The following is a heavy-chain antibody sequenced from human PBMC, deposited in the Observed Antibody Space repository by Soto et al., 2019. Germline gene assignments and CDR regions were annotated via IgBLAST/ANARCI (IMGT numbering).Heavy chain of an antibody. J-gene: IGHJ4*02. CDR3: ARCRCCYSVDY. Sequence: SETLSLTCAVYGGSFSGYYWSWIRQPPGKGLEWIGEINHSGSTNYNPSLKSRVTISVDTSKNQFSLKLSSVTAADTAVYYCARCRCCYSVDYWGQGTLVTVSS. CDR2: INHSGST. D-gene: IGHD2-15*01. V-gene: IGHV4-34*01. CDR1: GGSFSGYY.